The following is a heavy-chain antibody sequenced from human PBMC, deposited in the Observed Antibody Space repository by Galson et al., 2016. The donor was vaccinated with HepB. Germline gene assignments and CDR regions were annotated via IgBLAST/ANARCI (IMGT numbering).Heavy chain of an antibody. CDR2: ICDGGSA. CDR1: GFTVSSNC. D-gene: IGHD3-10*01. CDR3: ARDPPGVPDFALDV. Sequence: SLRLSCAASGFTVSSNCMSWVRQAPGKGLEWVSLICDGGSAYYTDSVKARFTISRANSKNTLYLQMNILRPEDTAVYFCARDPPGVPDFALDVWGQGTTVTVSS. J-gene: IGHJ6*02. V-gene: IGHV3-66*01.